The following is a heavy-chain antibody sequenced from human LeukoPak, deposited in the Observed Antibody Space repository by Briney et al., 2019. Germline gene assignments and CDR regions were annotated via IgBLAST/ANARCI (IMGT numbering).Heavy chain of an antibody. V-gene: IGHV4-34*01. CDR3: ARGERYCSGGSCYDTTDFDY. CDR2: ILYSGST. D-gene: IGHD2-15*01. Sequence: PSETLSLTCAVYGGSFSGYYWGWIRQTPGKELEGIGSILYSGSTYYNPSLKSRVTISVDTSKNQISLKLSSVTAADTAVYYCARGERYCSGGSCYDTTDFDYWGQGTLVTVSS. J-gene: IGHJ4*02. CDR1: GGSFSGYY.